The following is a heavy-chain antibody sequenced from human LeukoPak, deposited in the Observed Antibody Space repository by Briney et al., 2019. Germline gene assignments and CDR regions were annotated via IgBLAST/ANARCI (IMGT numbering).Heavy chain of an antibody. D-gene: IGHD3-10*01. Sequence: EASVKVSCKASGYTFTSYYMHWVRQAPGQGLEWMGIINPSGGSTSYAQKFQGRVTMTRDTSTSTVYMELSSLRSEDTAVYYCARVGSGVYGGNYFDYWGQGTLVTVSS. J-gene: IGHJ4*02. CDR2: INPSGGST. CDR1: GYTFTSYY. CDR3: ARVGSGVYGGNYFDY. V-gene: IGHV1-46*01.